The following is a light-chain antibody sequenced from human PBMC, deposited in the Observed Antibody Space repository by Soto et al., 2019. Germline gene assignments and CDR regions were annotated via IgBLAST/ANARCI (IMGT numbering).Light chain of an antibody. CDR2: EVS. Sequence: QSVLTQPASVSGSPGQSITISCTGTSSDVGNYNLVSWYQQYPGKATKLMIYEVSKRPSGVSNRFSGSKSGNTASLTIFGLQAEDEADYYCCSYAGSSTFYVFGTGTKVTVL. CDR3: CSYAGSSTFYV. V-gene: IGLV2-23*02. CDR1: SSDVGNYNL. J-gene: IGLJ1*01.